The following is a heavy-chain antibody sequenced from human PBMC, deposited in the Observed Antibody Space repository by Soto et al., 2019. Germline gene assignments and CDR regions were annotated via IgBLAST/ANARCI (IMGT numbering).Heavy chain of an antibody. CDR3: ARCDTELAGTGLALIEY. Sequence: EVQLVQSGGEVKKPGDSLKMSCQGSGYSFTTYWIGWVRQVPGKDLVLMGIINPRDSDTKYSPSFEGHVTISVDKSIRTGYLQWSTQQASDTAPDYCARCDTELAGTGLALIEYCGQGRLVTVSS. D-gene: IGHD1-7*01. CDR2: INPRDSDT. CDR1: GYSFTTYW. V-gene: IGHV5-51*01. J-gene: IGHJ4*02.